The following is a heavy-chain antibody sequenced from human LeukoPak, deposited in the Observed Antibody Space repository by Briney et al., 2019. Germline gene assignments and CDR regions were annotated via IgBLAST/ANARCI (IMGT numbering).Heavy chain of an antibody. V-gene: IGHV3-9*01. Sequence: GGSLRLSCAASGFTFDNYAMNWVRQVPGKGLEWISLISWNSGTIGYADSVKGRFTISRDNANNFLYLQMNSLRAEDTALYYCARAYKDRSLAGKKEFFQHWGQGALVTVSS. D-gene: IGHD6-19*01. J-gene: IGHJ1*01. CDR3: ARAYKDRSLAGKKEFFQH. CDR1: GFTFDNYA. CDR2: ISWNSGTI.